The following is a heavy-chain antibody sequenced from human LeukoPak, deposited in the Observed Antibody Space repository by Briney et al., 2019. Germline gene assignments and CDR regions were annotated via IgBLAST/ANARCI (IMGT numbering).Heavy chain of an antibody. CDR3: ARASDTVTTSYYYYYGMDV. D-gene: IGHD4-11*01. CDR2: IIPILGIA. J-gene: IGHJ6*02. Sequence: ASVKVSCKASGGTFSSYAISWVRQAPGQGLEWMGRIIPILGIANYAQKFQDRVTITADKSTSTAYMELSSLRSEDTAVYYCARASDTVTTSYYYYYGMDVWGQGTTVTVSS. V-gene: IGHV1-69*04. CDR1: GGTFSSYA.